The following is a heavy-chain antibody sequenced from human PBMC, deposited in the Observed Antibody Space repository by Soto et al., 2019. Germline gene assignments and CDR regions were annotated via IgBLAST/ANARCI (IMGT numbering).Heavy chain of an antibody. CDR1: GGSISSGGYC. D-gene: IGHD3-22*01. J-gene: IGHJ4*02. V-gene: IGHV4-31*03. CDR2: IYYSGST. CDR3: ASGVDYYDSSGPRFDY. Sequence: QVQLQESGPGLVKPSQTLSLTCTVSGGSISSGGYCWSWIRQHPGKGLEWIGYIYYSGSTYYNPSLKSRVTISVDTSKNQFSLKLSSVTAADTAVYYCASGVDYYDSSGPRFDYWGQGTLVTVSS.